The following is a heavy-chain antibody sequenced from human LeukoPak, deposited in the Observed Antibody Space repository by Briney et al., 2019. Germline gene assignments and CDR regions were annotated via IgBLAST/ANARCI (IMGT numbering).Heavy chain of an antibody. Sequence: KPSETLSLTCAVYGGSFSGYYWSWIRQPPGKGLEWIGEINHSGSTNYNPSLKSRVTMSVDTSKNQFSLKLSSVTAADTAVYYCARDVADYDILTGYYRNYMDVWGKGTTVTISS. V-gene: IGHV4-34*01. D-gene: IGHD3-9*01. CDR2: INHSGST. CDR1: GGSFSGYY. CDR3: ARDVADYDILTGYYRNYMDV. J-gene: IGHJ6*03.